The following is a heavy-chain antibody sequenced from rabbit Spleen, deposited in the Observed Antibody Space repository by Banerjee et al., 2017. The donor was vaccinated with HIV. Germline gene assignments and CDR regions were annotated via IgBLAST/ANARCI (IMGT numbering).Heavy chain of an antibody. CDR1: GFSFSSSYD. J-gene: IGHJ4*01. Sequence: QSLEESGGDLVKPGASLTLTCTASGFSFSSSYDMCWVRQAPGKGLEWIACIYTGNSKTYYASWAKGRFTISKTSSTTVTLQMTSLTVADTATYFCARDAGRGDYIDGVFNLWGPGTLVTVS. D-gene: IGHD8-1*01. CDR2: IYTGNSKT. V-gene: IGHV1S40*01. CDR3: ARDAGRGDYIDGVFNL.